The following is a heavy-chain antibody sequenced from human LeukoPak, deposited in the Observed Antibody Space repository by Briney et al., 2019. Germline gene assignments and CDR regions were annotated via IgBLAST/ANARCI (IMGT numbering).Heavy chain of an antibody. D-gene: IGHD2-15*01. J-gene: IGHJ4*02. CDR3: ARERSKGSDY. V-gene: IGHV3-9*01. Sequence: GRSLRLSCAASGFSFGDYAMHWVRQAPGKGLEWVSGITWNSDIKAYADAVKGRFTVSRDNAKNSLYLQMNSLRAEDTAVYYCARERSKGSDYWGQGTLVTVSS. CDR2: ITWNSDIK. CDR1: GFSFGDYA.